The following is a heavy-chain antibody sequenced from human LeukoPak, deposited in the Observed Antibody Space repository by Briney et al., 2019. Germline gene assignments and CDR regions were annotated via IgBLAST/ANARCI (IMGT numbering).Heavy chain of an antibody. CDR1: GGTFSSYA. D-gene: IGHD1-26*01. Sequence: SVKVSYKASGGTFSSYAISWVRQAPGQGLEWMGGIIPIFGTANYAQKFQGRVTITADESTSTAYMELSSLRSEDTAVYYCARDHTSPHYYEYYYYYYGMDVWGQGTTVTVSS. J-gene: IGHJ6*02. CDR3: ARDHTSPHYYEYYYYYYGMDV. CDR2: IIPIFGTA. V-gene: IGHV1-69*13.